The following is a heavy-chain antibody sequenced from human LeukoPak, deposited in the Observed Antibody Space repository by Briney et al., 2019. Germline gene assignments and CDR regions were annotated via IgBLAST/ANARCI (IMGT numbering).Heavy chain of an antibody. V-gene: IGHV3-53*01. CDR2: IYSGGST. D-gene: IGHD3-10*01. CDR3: AKDLEPILLWFGESPNWFDP. J-gene: IGHJ5*02. Sequence: PGGSLRLSCAASGFTVSSNYMSWVRQAPGKGLEWVSVIYSGGSTYYADSVKGRFTISRDNSKNTLYLQMNSLRAEDTAVYYCAKDLEPILLWFGESPNWFDPWGQGTLVTVSS. CDR1: GFTVSSNY.